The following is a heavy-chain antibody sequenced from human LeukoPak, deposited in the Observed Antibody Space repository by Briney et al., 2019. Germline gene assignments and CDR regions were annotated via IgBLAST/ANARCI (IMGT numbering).Heavy chain of an antibody. Sequence: SETLSLTCSVSGGSISSSSYYWNWIRQPPGKGLEWVGSIYYSGTTYYNSSLKSRVTVSEDTSKNRFSLMLTSVTAADTAVYYCARQVSDYFYYYIDVWGEGTTVIVSS. J-gene: IGHJ6*03. V-gene: IGHV4-39*01. CDR1: GGSISSSSYY. CDR3: ARQVSDYFYYYIDV. CDR2: IYYSGTT.